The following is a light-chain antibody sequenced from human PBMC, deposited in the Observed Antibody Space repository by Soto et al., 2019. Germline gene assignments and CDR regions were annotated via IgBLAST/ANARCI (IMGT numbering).Light chain of an antibody. Sequence: EIVLTQSPGTLSLSPGDRATLSCRASQSVSSTYLAWYQQKPGQSPRLLIYDASSRATGVPDRFSGSGSGTDFTLTISRLETEDFAVFYCQQYGSSPRTFGQGTKV. CDR3: QQYGSSPRT. CDR1: QSVSSTY. J-gene: IGKJ1*01. CDR2: DAS. V-gene: IGKV3-20*01.